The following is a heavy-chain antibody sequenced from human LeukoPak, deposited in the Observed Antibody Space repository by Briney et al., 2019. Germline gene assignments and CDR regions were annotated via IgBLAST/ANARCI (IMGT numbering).Heavy chain of an antibody. D-gene: IGHD6-6*01. J-gene: IGHJ5*02. CDR3: ARSIAARPDWFDP. V-gene: IGHV3-23*01. Sequence: GGSLRLSCAASGFTFSSYAMSWVRQAPGKGLEWVPAISGSGGSTYYADSVKGRFTISRDNSKNTLYLQMNSLRAEDTAVYYCARSIAARPDWFDPWGQGTLVTVSS. CDR1: GFTFSSYA. CDR2: ISGSGGST.